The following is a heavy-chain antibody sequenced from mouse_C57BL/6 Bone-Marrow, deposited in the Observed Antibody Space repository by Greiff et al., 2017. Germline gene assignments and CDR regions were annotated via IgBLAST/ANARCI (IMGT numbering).Heavy chain of an antibody. J-gene: IGHJ3*01. CDR1: GYTFTSYW. CDR3: ATSEVYYGFAWFAY. V-gene: IGHV1-50*01. Sequence: QVQLQQPGAELVKPGASVKLSCKASGYTFTSYWMQWVKQRPGQGLEWIGEIDPSDSYTNYNQKFKGKATLTVDTSSSTAYMQLSSLTSEDSAVYYCATSEVYYGFAWFAYWGQGTLVTVSA. CDR2: IDPSDSYT. D-gene: IGHD2-2*01.